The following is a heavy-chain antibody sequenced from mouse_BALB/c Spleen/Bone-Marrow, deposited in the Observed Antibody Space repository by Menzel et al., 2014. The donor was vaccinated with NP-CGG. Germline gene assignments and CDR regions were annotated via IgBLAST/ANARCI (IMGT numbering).Heavy chain of an antibody. V-gene: IGHV5-17*02. CDR1: GFTFSSFG. CDR2: ISSGSSTI. Sequence: EVQGVESGGGLVQPGGSRKLSCAASGFTFSSFGMHWVRQAPEKGLEWVAYISSGSSTIYYADTVKGRFTISRDNPKNTLFLQVTSLRSEDTAMYYYARSLYYRYDFFDYWGQGTTLTVSS. D-gene: IGHD2-14*01. J-gene: IGHJ2*01. CDR3: ARSLYYRYDFFDY.